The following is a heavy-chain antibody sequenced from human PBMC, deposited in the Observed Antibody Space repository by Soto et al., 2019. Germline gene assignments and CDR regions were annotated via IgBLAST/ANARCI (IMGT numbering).Heavy chain of an antibody. CDR3: AKDKPGATAFDI. CDR1: GFTFRSYA. V-gene: IGHV3-23*01. CDR2: ISESGGST. J-gene: IGHJ3*02. Sequence: GGSLRLSCVGSGFTFRSYAMSWVRQAPGKGLEWVSAISESGGSTYYADSVKGRFTISRDNSKNTLYLQMNSLRAEDTATYYCAKDKPGATAFDIWGRGTLVTVSS. D-gene: IGHD1-1*01.